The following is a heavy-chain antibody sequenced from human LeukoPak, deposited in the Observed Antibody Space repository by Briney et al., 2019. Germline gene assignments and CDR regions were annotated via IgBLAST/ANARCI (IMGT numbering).Heavy chain of an antibody. V-gene: IGHV3-43*02. CDR1: GLXIGDFA. CDR3: ARESGKFDY. CDR2: ISGDGVST. J-gene: IGHJ4*02. Sequence: GGSLRLSCVASGLXIGDFATHWVRQAPGQGLEWVSLISGDGVSTFFTDSVKGRFSISRDNSKNSLFLEMSSLRTEDTAMYYCARESGKFDYWGQGTLVAVSS.